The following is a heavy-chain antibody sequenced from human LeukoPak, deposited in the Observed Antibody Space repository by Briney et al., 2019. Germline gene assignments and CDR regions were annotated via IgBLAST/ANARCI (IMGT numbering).Heavy chain of an antibody. J-gene: IGHJ4*02. CDR2: IDPSDSYT. D-gene: IGHD6-19*01. CDR1: GYSFTSYW. Sequence: GESLKISCKGSGYSFTSYWISWVRQMPGKGLEWRGRIDPSDSYTNYSPSFQGHVTISADKSISTAYLQWSSLKASATAMCYCARHLRRRSGWYGEYYFDYWGQGTLVTVSS. CDR3: ARHLRRRSGWYGEYYFDY. V-gene: IGHV5-10-1*01.